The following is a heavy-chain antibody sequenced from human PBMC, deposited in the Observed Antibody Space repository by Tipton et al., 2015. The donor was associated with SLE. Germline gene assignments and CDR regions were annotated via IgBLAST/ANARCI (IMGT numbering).Heavy chain of an antibody. Sequence: QLVQSGAEVKKPGASVKVSCKASGYTFTSYYMHWVRQAPGQGLEWMGIINPSGGSTSYAQKFQGRVTMTRDTSTSTVYMELSSLRSGDTAVYYCARDLVTMVRGVTYYGMDVWGQGTTVTVSS. CDR1: GYTFTSYY. CDR2: INPSGGST. J-gene: IGHJ6*02. CDR3: ARDLVTMVRGVTYYGMDV. D-gene: IGHD3-10*01. V-gene: IGHV1-46*01.